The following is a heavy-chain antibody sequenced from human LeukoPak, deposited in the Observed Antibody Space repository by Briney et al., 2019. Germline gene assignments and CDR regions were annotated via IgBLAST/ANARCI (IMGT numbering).Heavy chain of an antibody. Sequence: SETLSLTCTVSGYSISSGYYWSWIRQPPGKGLEWIGEINHSGSTNYNPSLKSRVTISVDTSKNQFSLKLSSVTAADTAVYYCARIGRWFGEFPWFDPWGQGTLVTVSS. V-gene: IGHV4-38-2*02. CDR2: INHSGST. CDR1: GYSISSGYY. CDR3: ARIGRWFGEFPWFDP. J-gene: IGHJ5*02. D-gene: IGHD3-10*01.